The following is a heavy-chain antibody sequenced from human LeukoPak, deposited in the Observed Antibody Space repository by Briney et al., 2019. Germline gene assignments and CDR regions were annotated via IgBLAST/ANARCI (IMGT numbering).Heavy chain of an antibody. CDR2: IYSGGST. V-gene: IGHV3-66*01. Sequence: GGSLRLSCAASGFTVSSNYMSWVRQAPGKGLEWVSVIYSGGSTYYADSVEGRFTMSRDNSKNTLYLQMNSLRAEDTAVYYCARGIGSQLRSGWFDPWGQGALVTVSS. J-gene: IGHJ5*02. CDR3: ARGIGSQLRSGWFDP. D-gene: IGHD3-3*01. CDR1: GFTVSSNY.